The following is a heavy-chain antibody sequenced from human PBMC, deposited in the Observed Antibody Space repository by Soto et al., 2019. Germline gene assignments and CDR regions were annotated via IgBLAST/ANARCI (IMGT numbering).Heavy chain of an antibody. D-gene: IGHD3-22*01. Sequence: GGSLRLSCAASGFTFSSYAMHWVRQAPGKGLEWVAVISYDGSNKYYADSVKGRFTISRDNSKNTLYLQMNSLRAEDTAVYYCAREFSYYDSSGYYSDYYYGMDVWGQGTTGTVSS. V-gene: IGHV3-30-3*01. J-gene: IGHJ6*02. CDR1: GFTFSSYA. CDR2: ISYDGSNK. CDR3: AREFSYYDSSGYYSDYYYGMDV.